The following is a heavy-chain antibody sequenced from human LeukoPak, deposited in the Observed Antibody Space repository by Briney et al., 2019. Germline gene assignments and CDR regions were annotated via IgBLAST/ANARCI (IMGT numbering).Heavy chain of an antibody. J-gene: IGHJ4*02. V-gene: IGHV1-46*03. CDR3: AREMDGGDQDY. D-gene: IGHD2-21*02. Sequence: ASVKLSCKASGHTFTSYYMHWVRQAPRQGLEWMGIINPSGGNTNYAQKFQGRVTMTRDTSTSTVYMELSSLRSEDTAVYYCAREMDGGDQDYWGQGTLVTVSS. CDR2: INPSGGNT. CDR1: GHTFTSYY.